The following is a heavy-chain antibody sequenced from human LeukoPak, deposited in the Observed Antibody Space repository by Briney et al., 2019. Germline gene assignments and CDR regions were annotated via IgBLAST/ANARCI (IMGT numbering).Heavy chain of an antibody. Sequence: GGSLRLPCAASGFTFSSYGMHWVRQAPAKGLEWVAVIWYDGSNKYYADSVKGRFTISRDNSKNTLYLQMNSLRAEDTAVYYCAKLVDTAMVEDAFDIWGQGTMVTVSS. D-gene: IGHD5-18*01. CDR3: AKLVDTAMVEDAFDI. J-gene: IGHJ3*02. CDR1: GFTFSSYG. V-gene: IGHV3-33*06. CDR2: IWYDGSNK.